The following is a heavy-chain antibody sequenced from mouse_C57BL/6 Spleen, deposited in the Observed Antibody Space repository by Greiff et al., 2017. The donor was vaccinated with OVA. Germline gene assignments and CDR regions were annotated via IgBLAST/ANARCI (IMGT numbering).Heavy chain of an antibody. V-gene: IGHV1-55*01. CDR1: GYTFTSYW. CDR3: AKAYDGYPAWFAY. CDR2: IYPGSGST. D-gene: IGHD2-3*01. J-gene: IGHJ3*01. Sequence: QVQLKQPGAELVKPGASVKMSCKASGYTFTSYWITWVKQRPGQGLEWIGDIYPGSGSTNYNEKFKSKATLTVDTSSSTAYMQLSSLTSEDSAVYYCAKAYDGYPAWFAYWGQGTLVTVSA.